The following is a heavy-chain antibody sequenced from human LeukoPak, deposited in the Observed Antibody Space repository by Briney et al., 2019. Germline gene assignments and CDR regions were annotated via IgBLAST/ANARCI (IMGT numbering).Heavy chain of an antibody. CDR2: IIPIFGTA. Sequence: AVKVSCKASGGTFSSYAISWVRQAPGQGLEWMGGIIPIFGTANYAQKFQGRVTITADESTSTAYMELSSLRSEDTAVYYCARELYSAGHYDYVWGSTRIHAFDIWGQGTMVTVSS. J-gene: IGHJ3*02. V-gene: IGHV1-69*13. CDR1: GGTFSSYA. D-gene: IGHD3-16*01. CDR3: ARELYSAGHYDYVWGSTRIHAFDI.